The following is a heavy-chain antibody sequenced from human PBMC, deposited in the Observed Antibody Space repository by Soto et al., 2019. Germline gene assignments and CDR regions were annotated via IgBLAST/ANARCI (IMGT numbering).Heavy chain of an antibody. CDR3: TSSLVRSYYYYYYGMDV. D-gene: IGHD6-13*01. Sequence: GGSLRLSCAASGFTFSNAWMSWVRQAPGKGLEWVGRIKSKTDGGTTDYAAPVKGGFTISRDDSKNTLYLQMNSLKTEDTAVYYCTSSLVRSYYYYYYGMDVWGQGTTVTVSS. CDR2: IKSKTDGGTT. V-gene: IGHV3-15*01. CDR1: GFTFSNAW. J-gene: IGHJ6*02.